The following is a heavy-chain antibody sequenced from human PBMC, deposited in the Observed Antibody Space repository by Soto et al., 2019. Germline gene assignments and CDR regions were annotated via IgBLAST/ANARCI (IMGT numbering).Heavy chain of an antibody. CDR1: GFTFSSYS. J-gene: IGHJ4*02. V-gene: IGHV3-21*01. CDR2: ISSSSSYI. CDR3: AIHDDGDHGVRTIDY. Sequence: EVQLVESGGGLVKPGGSLRLSCAASGFTFSSYSMNWVRQAPGKGLEWVSSISSSSSYIYYADSVKGRFTISRDNAKNSLYLQMNSLRAEDTAVYYCAIHDDGDHGVRTIDYWGQGTLVTVSS. D-gene: IGHD4-17*01.